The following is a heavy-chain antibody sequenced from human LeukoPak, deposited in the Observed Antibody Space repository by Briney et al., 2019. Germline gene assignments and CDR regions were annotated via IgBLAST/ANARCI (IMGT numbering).Heavy chain of an antibody. CDR1: GFTFSSYA. D-gene: IGHD5-18*01. CDR2: ISSNGGST. CDR3: ARDVDTAMVTGAFDI. V-gene: IGHV3-64*01. J-gene: IGHJ3*02. Sequence: GGSLRLSCAASGFTFSSYAMHWVRQAPGKGLEYVSAISSNGGSTYYANSVKGRFTIPRDNSKNTLYLQMGSLRAEDMAVYYCARDVDTAMVTGAFDIWGQGTMVTVSS.